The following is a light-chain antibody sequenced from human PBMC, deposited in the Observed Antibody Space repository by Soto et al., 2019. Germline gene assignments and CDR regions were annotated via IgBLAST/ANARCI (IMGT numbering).Light chain of an antibody. CDR3: PQYGTSLT. J-gene: IGKJ2*01. CDR1: QSVTNNY. V-gene: IGKV3-20*01. Sequence: EIVLTQSPGTLSLSPGERATLSCRASQSVTNNYLAWYQHKPGQAPRCLIYGAAIRSTGIPDRFSGSGSATDFTLTISRLEPEDFAVYYGPQYGTSLTSGQGTKLEFK. CDR2: GAA.